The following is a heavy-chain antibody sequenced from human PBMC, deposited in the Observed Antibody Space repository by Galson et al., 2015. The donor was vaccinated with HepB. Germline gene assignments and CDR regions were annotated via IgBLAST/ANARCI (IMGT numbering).Heavy chain of an antibody. D-gene: IGHD2-21*01. V-gene: IGHV3-30*03. Sequence: SLRLSCAASGFTFSNYGMHWVRQAPGKGLEWMTFISHDGSDTYYADSVKGRFTVSRDNSKNMLYLEVNSLREEDTAVYYCARDRASPAMTVAIPVDYWGQGTLVTVSS. CDR1: GFTFSNYG. CDR3: ARDRASPAMTVAIPVDY. CDR2: ISHDGSDT. J-gene: IGHJ4*02.